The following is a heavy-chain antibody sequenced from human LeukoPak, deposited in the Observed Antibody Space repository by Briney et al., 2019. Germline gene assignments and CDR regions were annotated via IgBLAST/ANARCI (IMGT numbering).Heavy chain of an antibody. CDR3: AKAPYYDISPLDY. CDR2: ISGSGGST. V-gene: IGHV3-23*01. D-gene: IGHD3-9*01. Sequence: HPGGSLRLSCAASGFTFSSYAMSWVRQAPGKGLEWVSAISGSGGSTYYADSVKGRFTISRDNSKNTLYLQMNSLRAEDTAVYYCAKAPYYDISPLDYWGQGTLVTVSS. J-gene: IGHJ4*02. CDR1: GFTFSSYA.